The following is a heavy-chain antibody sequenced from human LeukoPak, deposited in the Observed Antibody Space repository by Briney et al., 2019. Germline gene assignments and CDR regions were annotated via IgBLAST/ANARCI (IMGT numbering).Heavy chain of an antibody. CDR1: GYTFTIYG. D-gene: IGHD3-10*01. Sequence: ASVKVSCKASGYTFTIYGISWVRQAPGQGLEWMGWISAYNGNTNYAQKLQGRVTMTTDTSTSTAYMELRSLRSDDTAVYYCARDTMVRGVIKAPFDYWGQGTLVTVSS. V-gene: IGHV1-18*01. CDR2: ISAYNGNT. CDR3: ARDTMVRGVIKAPFDY. J-gene: IGHJ4*02.